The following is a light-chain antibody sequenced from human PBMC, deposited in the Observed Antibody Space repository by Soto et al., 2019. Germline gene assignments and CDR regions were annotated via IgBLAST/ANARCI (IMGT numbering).Light chain of an antibody. CDR3: YERYSAPQFT. CDR2: GVY. CDR1: ESIRGY. Sequence: DIQMTKSPSSLYASVGDRVTIACRASESIRGYLNWYKQKPGKAPKLMIFGVYSVQSGVQSRFSGSRSGTEFTLTISSLQPEDFANNYSYERYSAPQFTFDGETQVEI. V-gene: IGKV1-39*01. J-gene: IGKJ4*01.